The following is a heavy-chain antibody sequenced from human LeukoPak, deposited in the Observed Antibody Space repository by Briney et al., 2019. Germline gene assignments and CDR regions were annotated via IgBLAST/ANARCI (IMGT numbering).Heavy chain of an antibody. CDR1: GGTFSSYA. D-gene: IGHD3-9*01. Sequence: ASVKVSCKASGGTFSSYAISWVRQAPGQGLEWMGGIIPIFGRENYAQKYQGRVTITADESTSTAYLELSSLGSEDTAVYYCARVVSRLWYYDILTGYYNWFDPWGQGTLVTVSS. V-gene: IGHV1-69*13. CDR3: ARVVSRLWYYDILTGYYNWFDP. CDR2: IIPIFGRE. J-gene: IGHJ5*02.